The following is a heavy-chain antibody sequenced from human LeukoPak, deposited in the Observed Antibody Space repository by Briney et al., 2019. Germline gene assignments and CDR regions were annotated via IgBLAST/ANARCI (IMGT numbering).Heavy chain of an antibody. Sequence: SETLSLTCAVYGGSFSGYYWSWIRQPPGKGLEWIGYIYYSGSTNYNPSLKSRVTISVDTSKNQFSLKLSSVTAADTAVYYCARDSSGWYINDAFDIWGQGTMVTVSS. CDR3: ARDSSGWYINDAFDI. V-gene: IGHV4-59*01. CDR1: GGSFSGYY. D-gene: IGHD6-19*01. J-gene: IGHJ3*02. CDR2: IYYSGST.